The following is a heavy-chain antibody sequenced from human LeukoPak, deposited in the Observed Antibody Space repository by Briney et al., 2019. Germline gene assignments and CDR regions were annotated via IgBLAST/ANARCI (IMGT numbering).Heavy chain of an antibody. V-gene: IGHV4-34*01. Sequence: SETLSLTCAVYGGTFSGYYWTWIRQPPGKALEWIGEISHYGSTNYNPSLKSRVTISVDTSKNQFSLKMTSVTAADTAVYFCARGLSRGIAVAGVHWGQGTLVTISS. CDR3: ARGLSRGIAVAGVH. CDR1: GGTFSGYY. CDR2: ISHYGST. D-gene: IGHD6-19*01. J-gene: IGHJ4*02.